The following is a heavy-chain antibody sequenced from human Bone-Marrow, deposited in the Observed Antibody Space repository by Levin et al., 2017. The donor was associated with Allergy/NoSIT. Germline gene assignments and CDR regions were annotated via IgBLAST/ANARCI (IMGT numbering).Heavy chain of an antibody. J-gene: IGHJ4*02. CDR3: ARDRFVIGRDTSMGFFDS. Sequence: ASVKVSCKASGYTFTNYGISWVRQAPGQGLEWMGWISAYSGTTNFAQKLQGRVTMTTDTSTTTAYMELRSLRSDDPAVYYCARDRFVIGRDTSMGFFDSWGQGTLVTVSS. CDR1: GYTFTNYG. D-gene: IGHD5-18*01. CDR2: ISAYSGTT. V-gene: IGHV1-18*01.